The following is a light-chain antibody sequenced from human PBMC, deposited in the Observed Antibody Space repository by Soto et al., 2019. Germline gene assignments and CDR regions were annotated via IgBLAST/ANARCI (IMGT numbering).Light chain of an antibody. CDR1: QSVSST. J-gene: IGKJ1*01. V-gene: IGKV3-11*01. Sequence: DILLTQSPGTLSLSPGERATLSCRASQSVSSTDWYQQKPGQAPRLLIYGASSRATGIPDRFSGSGSGTDFTLTISSLEPEDFAVYYCQQRSNWPPWTFGQGTKV. CDR2: GAS. CDR3: QQRSNWPPWT.